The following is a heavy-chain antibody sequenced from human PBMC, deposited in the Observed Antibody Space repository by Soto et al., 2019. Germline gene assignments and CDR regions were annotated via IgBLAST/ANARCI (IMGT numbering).Heavy chain of an antibody. CDR2: IDWDDDK. V-gene: IGHV2-70*01. CDR1: GFSLSTSGMC. Sequence: SGPTLVNPTQTLTLTCTFSGFSLSTSGMCVSWIRQPPGKALEWLALIDWDDDKYYSTSLKTRLTISKDTSKNQVVLTMTNMDPVDTATYYCARMRGTDSYSSSWYTRSYYYYGMDVWGQGTTVTVSS. CDR3: ARMRGTDSYSSSWYTRSYYYYGMDV. J-gene: IGHJ6*02. D-gene: IGHD6-13*01.